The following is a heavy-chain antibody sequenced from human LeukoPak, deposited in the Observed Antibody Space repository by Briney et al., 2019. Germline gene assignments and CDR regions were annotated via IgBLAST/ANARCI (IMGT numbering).Heavy chain of an antibody. J-gene: IGHJ4*02. CDR2: IYYSGST. D-gene: IGHD5-24*01. CDR3: ARLQVEMATIGIDY. CDR1: GGSISSSNYY. V-gene: IGHV4-39*01. Sequence: PSETLSLTCTVSGGSISSSNYYWGWIRQPPGTGLEWIGSIYYSGSTYYNPSLKSRVTISVDTSKNQFSLKLSSVTAADTAVYYCARLQVEMATIGIDYWGQGTLVTVSS.